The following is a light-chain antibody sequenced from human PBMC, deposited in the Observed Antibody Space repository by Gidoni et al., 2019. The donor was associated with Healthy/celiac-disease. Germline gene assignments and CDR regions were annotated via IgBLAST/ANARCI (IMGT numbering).Light chain of an antibody. CDR3: QQSYSTPLG. Sequence: DIQMTQSPSSLSASVGDRVTITCRASQSISSYLNWYQQKPGKAPKLLIYAASSLQSGVPSRFSGSGSGTDFTLTISSLQPEDFATYYCQQSYSTPLGFXGXTKVEIK. J-gene: IGKJ4*01. CDR2: AAS. V-gene: IGKV1-39*01. CDR1: QSISSY.